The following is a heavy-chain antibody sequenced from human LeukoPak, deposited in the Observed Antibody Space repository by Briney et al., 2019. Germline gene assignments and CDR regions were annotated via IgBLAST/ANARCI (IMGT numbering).Heavy chain of an antibody. D-gene: IGHD2-15*01. CDR1: GDSTSSGTYS. CDR3: ARHEDSHFDY. CDR2: VYYRGST. Sequence: SETLSLTCTVSGDSTSSGTYSWGWIRQPPGKGLEWIGNVYYRGSTYYDPSLKSRVTISVDTSKNQFSLKLSSVTAADTAVYYCARHEDSHFDYWGQGTLVTVSS. V-gene: IGHV4-39*01. J-gene: IGHJ4*02.